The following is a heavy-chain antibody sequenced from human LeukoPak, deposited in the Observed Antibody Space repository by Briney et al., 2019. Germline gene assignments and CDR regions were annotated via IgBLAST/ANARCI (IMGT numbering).Heavy chain of an antibody. CDR2: TYYGSKWFI. Sequence: SQTFSLTCGISGDSVSSNSAAWNWIRQSPSRGLEWLGRTYYGSKWFINYAPFVKSRIIINPDTPKNQVSLQLNSVTPEDTAVYYCTRSDCSSGRCPGFDNWGQGTLVTVSS. D-gene: IGHD6-19*01. V-gene: IGHV6-1*01. J-gene: IGHJ4*02. CDR3: TRSDCSSGRCPGFDN. CDR1: GDSVSSNSAA.